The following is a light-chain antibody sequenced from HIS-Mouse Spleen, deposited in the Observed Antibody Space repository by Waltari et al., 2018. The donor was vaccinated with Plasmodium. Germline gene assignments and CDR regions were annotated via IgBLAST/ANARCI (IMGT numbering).Light chain of an antibody. CDR1: QSVSSN. J-gene: IGKJ3*01. CDR3: QQYNNWSFT. CDR2: GAS. V-gene: IGKV3-15*01. Sequence: IVMTQYPATLSVSPGERATLSCRANQSVSSNLAWYQQKPGQAPRPRISGASTRATGIPARFRGSGSGTEFTLTISSLQSEDFAVYYCQQYNNWSFTFGPGTKVDIK.